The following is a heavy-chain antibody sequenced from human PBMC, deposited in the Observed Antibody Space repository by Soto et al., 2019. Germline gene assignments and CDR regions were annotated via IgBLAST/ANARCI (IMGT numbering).Heavy chain of an antibody. D-gene: IGHD2-21*02. Sequence: QVQLMQSGAEVKKPGASVKVSCKASGDTFTDYYIHWVRQAPGQGLEWMGTVNPSGGHTTYAQHFLGRVTMTRDPSTSTCYMERNSLTSDDTAVYYCARGGHVVVVTAALDSWGQGTLVTVSS. J-gene: IGHJ4*02. CDR3: ARGGHVVVVTAALDS. CDR1: GDTFTDYY. V-gene: IGHV1-46*01. CDR2: VNPSGGHT.